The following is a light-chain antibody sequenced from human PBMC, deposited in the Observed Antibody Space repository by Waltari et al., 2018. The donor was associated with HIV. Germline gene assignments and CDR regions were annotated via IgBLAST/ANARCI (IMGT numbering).Light chain of an antibody. V-gene: IGKV4-1*01. J-gene: IGKJ3*01. CDR3: QQYYSLPFT. Sequence: DIVLPQPPDPLVVSLLERASPYSKLSPSVLYSSSSKNYLAWYQQKPGQSPKLLIYWASTRESGVPDRFSGGGSGTDFTLTVSSLQAKDVAVYYCQQYYSLPFTSGPGTKVDIK. CDR1: PSVLYSSSSKNY. CDR2: WAS.